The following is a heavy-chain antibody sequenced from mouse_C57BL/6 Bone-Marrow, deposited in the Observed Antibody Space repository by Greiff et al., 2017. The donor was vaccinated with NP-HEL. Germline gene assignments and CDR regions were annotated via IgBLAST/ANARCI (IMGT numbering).Heavy chain of an antibody. CDR3: TTVTYTFDY. D-gene: IGHD5-1*01. V-gene: IGHV14-4*01. Sequence: EVQLQQSGAELVRPGASVKLSCTASGFNIKDDYMHWVKQRPEQGLEWIGWIDPENGDTEYASKFQGKATITADTSSNTAYLQLSSLTSEDTAVYYCTTVTYTFDYWGQGTTLTVSS. J-gene: IGHJ2*01. CDR2: IDPENGDT. CDR1: GFNIKDDY.